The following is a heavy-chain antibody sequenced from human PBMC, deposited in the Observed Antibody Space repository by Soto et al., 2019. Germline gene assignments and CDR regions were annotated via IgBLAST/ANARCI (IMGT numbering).Heavy chain of an antibody. D-gene: IGHD2-15*01. CDR2: ISSSSSTI. Sequence: GGSLRLSCAASGFTFSSYSMNWVRQAPGKGLEWVSYISSSSSTIYYADSVKGRFTISRDNAKNSLYLQMNSLRAEDTAVYYCARDRKGWPDVWGKGTTVTVSS. V-gene: IGHV3-48*01. J-gene: IGHJ6*04. CDR1: GFTFSSYS. CDR3: ARDRKGWPDV.